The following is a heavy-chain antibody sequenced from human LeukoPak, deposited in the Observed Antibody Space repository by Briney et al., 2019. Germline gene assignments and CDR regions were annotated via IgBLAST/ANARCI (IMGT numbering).Heavy chain of an antibody. CDR3: AKLLAPAAIGKRAHFDY. J-gene: IGHJ4*02. CDR1: GFTFSSYA. Sequence: GGSLRLSCAASGFTFSSYAMSWVRQAPGKGLEWVSAISGSGGSTYYADSVKGRFTISRDNSKNTLYLQMNSLRAEDTAVYYCAKLLAPAAIGKRAHFDYWGQGTLVTVSS. CDR2: ISGSGGST. V-gene: IGHV3-23*01. D-gene: IGHD2-2*01.